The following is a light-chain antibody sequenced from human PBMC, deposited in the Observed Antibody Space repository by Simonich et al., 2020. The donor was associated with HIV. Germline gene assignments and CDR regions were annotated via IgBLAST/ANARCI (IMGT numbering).Light chain of an antibody. J-gene: IGLJ2*01. Sequence: QSALTQPASVSGSPGQSITISCPGTSSDVGGYTYVSWYQHHPGKAPKLMFYDVSKRPSGVSSRFSGSKSGNTASLTISGLQAEDESDYYCSSYTSGPTYVVFGGGTKLTVL. CDR2: DVS. CDR3: SSYTSGPTYVV. CDR1: SSDVGGYTY. V-gene: IGLV2-14*03.